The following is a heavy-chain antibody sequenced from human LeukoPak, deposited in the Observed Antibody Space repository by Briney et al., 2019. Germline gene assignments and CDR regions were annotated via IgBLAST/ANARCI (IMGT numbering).Heavy chain of an antibody. CDR3: AGRDSARNPWAY. J-gene: IGHJ4*02. Sequence: PGGSLRLSCAASGFTFTNFWMNWIRRAPGRGLEWVANIRPDGSEQFSVDSVKGRFTISRDNAKNSVYLQMNSLSADDTAVYYCAGRDSARNPWAYWGQGTLVTVST. CDR2: IRPDGSEQ. CDR1: GFTFTNFW. D-gene: IGHD4-11*01. V-gene: IGHV3-7*01.